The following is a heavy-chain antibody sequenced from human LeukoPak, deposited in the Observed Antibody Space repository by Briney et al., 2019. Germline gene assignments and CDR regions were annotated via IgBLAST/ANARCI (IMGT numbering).Heavy chain of an antibody. Sequence: GGSLRLSCAASGITFSSNGMVWVRQTPEKGLEWISYISTFSSTIKHADSVRGRFTISRDNANNSLYLQMDSLRADDTAVYYCAREVVGLDYWGQGILVTVSS. CDR2: ISTFSSTI. CDR3: AREVVGLDY. D-gene: IGHD3/OR15-3a*01. J-gene: IGHJ4*02. CDR1: GITFSSNG. V-gene: IGHV3-48*01.